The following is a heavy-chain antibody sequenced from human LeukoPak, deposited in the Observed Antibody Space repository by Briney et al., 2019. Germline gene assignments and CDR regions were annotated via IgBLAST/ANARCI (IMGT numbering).Heavy chain of an antibody. CDR3: ARDLPYWGGDCYLGFDY. V-gene: IGHV3-7*01. CDR2: IKQDGSEK. J-gene: IGHJ4*02. D-gene: IGHD2-21*02. CDR1: GLTFSSYW. Sequence: GGSLRLSCAASGLTFSSYWMSWVRQAPGKGLEWVANIKQDGSEKYYVDSVKGRFTISRDNAKNSLYLQMNSLRAEDTAVYYCARDLPYWGGDCYLGFDYWGQGTLVTVSS.